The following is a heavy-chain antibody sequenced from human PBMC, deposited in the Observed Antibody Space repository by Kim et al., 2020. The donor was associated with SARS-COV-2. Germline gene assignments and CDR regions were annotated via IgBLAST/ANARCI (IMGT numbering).Heavy chain of an antibody. CDR3: ARHFGVVGTLVSVDWFDP. J-gene: IGHJ5*02. Sequence: GESLKISCKGSGYSFTSYWISWVRQMPGKGLEWMGRIDTSDSNTNYSPSFQGHVTISADKSISTAYLQWSSLKASDTAIYYCARHFGVVGTLVSVDWFDPWGQGTLVTVSS. V-gene: IGHV5-10-1*01. D-gene: IGHD2-15*01. CDR1: GYSFTSYW. CDR2: IDTSDSNT.